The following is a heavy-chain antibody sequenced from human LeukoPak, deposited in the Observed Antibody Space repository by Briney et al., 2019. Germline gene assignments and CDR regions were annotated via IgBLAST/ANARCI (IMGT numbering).Heavy chain of an antibody. J-gene: IGHJ4*02. CDR1: GGSISSYN. V-gene: IGHV4-59*01. D-gene: IGHD1-26*01. CDR2: IYYSRST. Sequence: SETLSLTCTVSGGSISSYNWIWLRQPPGKGLEWIGYIYYSRSTNYNPSLKSRVTISVDTSKNQFSLKLSSVPAADTAVYYCARERVGTMGFDYWGQGTLVTVSS. CDR3: ARERVGTMGFDY.